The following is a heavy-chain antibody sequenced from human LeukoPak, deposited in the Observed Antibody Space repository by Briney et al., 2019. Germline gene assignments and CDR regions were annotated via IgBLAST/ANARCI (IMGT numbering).Heavy chain of an antibody. Sequence: PGGSLRLSCAASGFTFNNFGMHWVRQAPGKGLEWVTFIRYDENNKYYADSVKGRFTISRDNSKNTLYLQMNSLRPEDTAIYYCATYRQVLLPFESWGQGTLVTVSS. CDR1: GFTFNNFG. CDR3: ATYRQVLLPFES. J-gene: IGHJ4*02. D-gene: IGHD5-18*01. CDR2: IRYDENNK. V-gene: IGHV3-30*02.